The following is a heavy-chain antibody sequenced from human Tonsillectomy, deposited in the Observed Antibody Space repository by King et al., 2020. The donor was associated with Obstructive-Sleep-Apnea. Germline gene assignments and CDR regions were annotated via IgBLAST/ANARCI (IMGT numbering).Heavy chain of an antibody. V-gene: IGHV1-69*06. CDR2: IIPLFRTT. D-gene: IGHD2-2*01. J-gene: IGHJ6*02. CDR3: ARVHCTSASCYDSYGMDV. CDR1: GGTFNSNS. Sequence: QLVQSGAEVKKPGSSVKVSCKAYGGTFNSNSFIWVRQAPGQGLAWMGEIIPLFRTTNYAQKFQGRVTMTADKSTATVYLELSSLSSEDTAVYFCARVHCTSASCYDSYGMDVWGQGTTVTVSS.